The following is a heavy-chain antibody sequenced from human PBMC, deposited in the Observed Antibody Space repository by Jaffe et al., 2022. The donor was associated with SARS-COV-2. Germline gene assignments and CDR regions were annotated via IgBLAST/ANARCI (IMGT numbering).Heavy chain of an antibody. CDR2: IKQDGSEK. J-gene: IGHJ6*02. D-gene: IGHD3-3*01. Sequence: EVQLVESGGGLVQPGGSLRLSCAASGFTFSSYWMSWVRQAPGKGLEWVANIKQDGSEKYYVDSVKGRFTISRDNAKNSLYLQMNSLRAEDTAVYYCARRREFYDFWSGVPDDQRYYYYYGMDVWGQGTTVTVSS. V-gene: IGHV3-7*01. CDR3: ARRREFYDFWSGVPDDQRYYYYYGMDV. CDR1: GFTFSSYW.